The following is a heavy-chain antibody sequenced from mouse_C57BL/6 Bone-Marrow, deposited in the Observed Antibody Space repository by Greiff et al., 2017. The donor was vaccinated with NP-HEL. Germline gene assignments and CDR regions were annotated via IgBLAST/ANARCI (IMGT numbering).Heavy chain of an antibody. J-gene: IGHJ3*01. CDR2: IYPGSGST. CDR3: ARSSAAQATWFAY. Sequence: QVQLKQPGAELVKPGASVKMSCKASGYTFTSYWITWVKQRPGQGLEWIGDIYPGSGSTNYNEKFKSKATLTVDTSSSTAYMQLSSLTSEDSAVYYCARSSAAQATWFAYWGQGTLVTVSA. D-gene: IGHD3-2*02. CDR1: GYTFTSYW. V-gene: IGHV1-55*01.